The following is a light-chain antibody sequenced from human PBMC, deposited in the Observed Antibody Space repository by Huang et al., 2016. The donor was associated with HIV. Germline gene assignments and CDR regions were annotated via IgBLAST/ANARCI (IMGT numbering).Light chain of an antibody. CDR1: QSVTSN. J-gene: IGKJ1*01. V-gene: IGKV3-15*01. CDR3: QHYNNWPWWT. Sequence: EVVMTQSPAIRSVSPGERATLSCRASQSVTSNLAWYQQKPGQAPRLLIYSASTRATGIPARFSGSGSGTEFTLTISSLQSEDFAVYYCQHYNNWPWWTFGQGTKVEIK. CDR2: SAS.